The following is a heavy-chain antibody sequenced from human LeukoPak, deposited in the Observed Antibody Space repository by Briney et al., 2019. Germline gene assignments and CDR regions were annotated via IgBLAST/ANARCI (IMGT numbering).Heavy chain of an antibody. J-gene: IGHJ4*02. V-gene: IGHV4-59*01. CDR2: VHYTGRT. Sequence: SETLSLTCSLSGGSISAYYWNWIRQPPEKGLEWIGYVHYTGRTTYNASLKSRVTISVDTSKNQFSLRLTSVTAAGTAVYYCAGATSTAMGFRYFDYWGQGNLITVSS. D-gene: IGHD5-18*01. CDR1: GGSISAYY. CDR3: AGATSTAMGFRYFDY.